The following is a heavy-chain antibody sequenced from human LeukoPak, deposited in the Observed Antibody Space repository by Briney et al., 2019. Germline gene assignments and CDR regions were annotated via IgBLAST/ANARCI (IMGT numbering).Heavy chain of an antibody. CDR1: GFTFSYYA. CDR3: VRDFKWLGTFDI. V-gene: IGHV3-64*01. Sequence: GGSLRLSCAASGFTFSYYAMHWVRQAPGKGLEYVSTISSNGLTTYYGNSVQGRFTVSRDNSKNTVYLQMGSLRPEDMAVYYCVRDFKWLGTFDIWGRGTMLSVSS. CDR2: ISSNGLTT. J-gene: IGHJ3*02. D-gene: IGHD5-12*01.